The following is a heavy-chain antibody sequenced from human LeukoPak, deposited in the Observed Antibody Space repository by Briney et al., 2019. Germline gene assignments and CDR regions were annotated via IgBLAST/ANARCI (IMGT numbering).Heavy chain of an antibody. Sequence: PGGSLRLSCAASGFTFSSYGMHWVRQAPGKGLEWVAVISYDGGNKYYADSVKGRFTISRDNSKNTLYLQMNSLRAEDTAVYYCAKDMEEWLHLPRGGDYWGQGTLVTVSS. CDR3: AKDMEEWLHLPRGGDY. J-gene: IGHJ4*02. CDR2: ISYDGGNK. CDR1: GFTFSSYG. D-gene: IGHD5-24*01. V-gene: IGHV3-30*18.